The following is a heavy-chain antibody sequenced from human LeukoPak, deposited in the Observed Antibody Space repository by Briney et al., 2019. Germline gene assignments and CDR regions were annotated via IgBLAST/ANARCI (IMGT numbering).Heavy chain of an antibody. D-gene: IGHD3-10*01. CDR3: ARGGHRRYYYTSGSAFDP. CDR1: GYTFTNYG. CDR2: ISAYNGNT. J-gene: IGHJ5*02. Sequence: ASVKVSCKASGYTFTNYGISWVRQAPGQGLEWMGWISAYNGNTHYAQNLQGRVTMTTDTSTSTAYMEPKSLRSDDPAVYYCARGGHRRYYYTSGSAFDPWGQGTLVTVSS. V-gene: IGHV1-18*01.